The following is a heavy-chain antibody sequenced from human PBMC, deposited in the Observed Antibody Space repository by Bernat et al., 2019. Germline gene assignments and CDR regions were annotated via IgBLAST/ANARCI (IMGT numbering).Heavy chain of an antibody. V-gene: IGHV3-7*03. CDR2: INQDGSEK. Sequence: EVQLVESGGGLVQPGESLRLSCAASGFTFSSYWMSWVRQAPGKGLEWVANINQDGSEKYYVDSVKGRFTISRDNAKNSLYLQMNSLRAEDTAVYYCARGTLARGYCSSTSCSDAFDIWGQGTMVTVSS. J-gene: IGHJ3*02. D-gene: IGHD2-2*01. CDR3: ARGTLARGYCSSTSCSDAFDI. CDR1: GFTFSSYW.